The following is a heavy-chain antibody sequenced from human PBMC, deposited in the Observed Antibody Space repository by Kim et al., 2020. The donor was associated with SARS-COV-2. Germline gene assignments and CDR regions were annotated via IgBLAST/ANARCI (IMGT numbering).Heavy chain of an antibody. CDR3: ARAGYYYDSSGYYKEYYYYGMDV. CDR1: GGSFSGYY. V-gene: IGHV4-34*01. J-gene: IGHJ6*02. Sequence: SETLSLTCAVYGGSFSGYYWSWIRQPPGKGLEWIGEINHSGSTNYNPSLKSRVTISVDTSKNQFSLKLSSVTAADTAVYYCARAGYYYDSSGYYKEYYYYGMDVWGQGTTVTVSS. D-gene: IGHD3-22*01. CDR2: INHSGST.